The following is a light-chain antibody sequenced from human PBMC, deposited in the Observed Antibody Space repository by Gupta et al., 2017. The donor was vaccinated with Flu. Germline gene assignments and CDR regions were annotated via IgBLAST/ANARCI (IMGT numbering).Light chain of an antibody. V-gene: IGLV2-14*01. CDR2: EVN. Sequence: QSTTTACSGISTVVSTYNYVSSYQPDPDNALNVLIYEVNHRAAGGADRFSASTSGSTATLTIAGLRADAEDDYFCSSYTTNIRVFGGGTKRTVL. J-gene: IGLJ2*01. CDR1: STVVSTYNY. CDR3: SSYTTNIRV.